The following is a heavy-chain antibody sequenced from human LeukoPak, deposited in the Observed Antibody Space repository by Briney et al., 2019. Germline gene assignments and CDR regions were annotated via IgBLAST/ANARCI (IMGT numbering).Heavy chain of an antibody. Sequence: GESLKISCKGSGYSFTSYWIGWVRPMPGKGLEWMGIIYPGDSDTRYSPSFQGQVTISADKSISTAYLQWSSLKASDTAMYYCARPPFLYDSSGYQPDAFDIWGQGTMVTVSS. CDR3: ARPPFLYDSSGYQPDAFDI. V-gene: IGHV5-51*01. J-gene: IGHJ3*02. CDR2: IYPGDSDT. D-gene: IGHD3-22*01. CDR1: GYSFTSYW.